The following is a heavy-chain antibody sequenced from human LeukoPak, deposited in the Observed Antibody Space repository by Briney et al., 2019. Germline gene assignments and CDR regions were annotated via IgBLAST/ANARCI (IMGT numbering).Heavy chain of an antibody. CDR2: ISSIGTTI. CDR3: ARGERGDY. V-gene: IGHV3-48*03. J-gene: IGHJ4*02. CDR1: GFTFSIYE. Sequence: GSLRLSCAASGFTFSIYEMNWVRQAPGKGLEWVSYISSIGTTIYYADSVKGRFTISRDNAKNSLYLQMNSLRAEDTAVYYCARGERGDYWGQGTLVTVSS. D-gene: IGHD1-26*01.